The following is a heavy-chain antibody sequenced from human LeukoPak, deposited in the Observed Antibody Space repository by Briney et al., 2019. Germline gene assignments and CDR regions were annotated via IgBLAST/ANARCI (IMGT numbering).Heavy chain of an antibody. Sequence: PSETLSLTCTVSGDSISSYYWSWIRQPPGKGLEWIGEINHSGSTNYNPSLKSRVTISVDTSKNQFSLKLSSVTAADTAVYYCARQRAAAGHRNYYYYMDVWGKGTTVTISS. CDR2: INHSGST. CDR1: GDSISSYY. V-gene: IGHV4-34*01. D-gene: IGHD6-13*01. J-gene: IGHJ6*03. CDR3: ARQRAAAGHRNYYYYMDV.